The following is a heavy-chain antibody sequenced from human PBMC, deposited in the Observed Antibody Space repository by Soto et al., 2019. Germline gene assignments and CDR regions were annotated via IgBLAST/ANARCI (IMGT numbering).Heavy chain of an antibody. CDR3: ARDRRGTTAFDI. D-gene: IGHD1-7*01. J-gene: IGHJ3*02. CDR1: GCSISSSSYY. CDR2: IYYSGST. V-gene: IGHV4-39*06. Sequence: SETLSLTCTVSGCSISSSSYYWGCIRQPPGKGLEWIGRIYYSGSTYYNPSLKSRITISVDTSKSQFPLKLTSVTAADTAVYYCARDRRGTTAFDIWGQGTMVTVSS.